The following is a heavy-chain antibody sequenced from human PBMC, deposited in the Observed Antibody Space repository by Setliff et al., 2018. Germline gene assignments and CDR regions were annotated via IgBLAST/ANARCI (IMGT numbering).Heavy chain of an antibody. Sequence: SETLSLTCTVSGGSISSTSYYWGWIRQPPGKGLDWIGSIYYSGSTYYNPSLRSRVTISVDTSKNQFSLKRSSVTAADTAVYYCATYSLAHYDSSGYYDYWGQGTLVTVS. CDR3: ATYSLAHYDSSGYYDY. V-gene: IGHV4-39*07. CDR2: IYYSGST. D-gene: IGHD3-22*01. J-gene: IGHJ4*02. CDR1: GGSISSTSYY.